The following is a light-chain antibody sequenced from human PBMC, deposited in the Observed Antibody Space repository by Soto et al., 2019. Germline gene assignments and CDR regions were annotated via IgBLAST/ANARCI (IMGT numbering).Light chain of an antibody. J-gene: IGLJ3*02. CDR1: SSNIENNY. CDR2: DNL. V-gene: IGLV1-51*01. CDR3: GTWESSRNWV. Sequence: QSVLTQSPSVSAAPRQTVSISCSGTSSNIENNYVSWYQVLPKTAPKLLIYDNLKRPSGIPDRFSGSKSGTSATLVITGLQTGDEADYYCGTWESSRNWVFGGGTQLTVL.